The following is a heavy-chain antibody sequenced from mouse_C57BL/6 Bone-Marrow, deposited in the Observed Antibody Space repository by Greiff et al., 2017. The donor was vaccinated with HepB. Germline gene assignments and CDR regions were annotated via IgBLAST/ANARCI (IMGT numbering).Heavy chain of an antibody. CDR2: ISSGGSYT. Sequence: EVKLMESGGDLVKPGGSLKLSCAASGFTFSSYGMSWVRQTPDKRLEWVATISSGGSYTYYPDSVKGRFTISRDNAKNTLYLQMSHLKSEDTAMYYCARGGPTIVTTWYFDVWGTGTTVTVSS. D-gene: IGHD2-5*01. CDR3: ARGGPTIVTTWYFDV. J-gene: IGHJ1*03. CDR1: GFTFSSYG. V-gene: IGHV5-6*02.